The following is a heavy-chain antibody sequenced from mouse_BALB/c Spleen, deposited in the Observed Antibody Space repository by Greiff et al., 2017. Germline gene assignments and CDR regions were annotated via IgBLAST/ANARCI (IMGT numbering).Heavy chain of an antibody. V-gene: IGHV14-3*02. CDR2: IDPANGNT. J-gene: IGHJ3*01. D-gene: IGHD1-1*01. CDR3: ARGYYYGS. Sequence: EVQGVESGAELVKPGASVKLSCTASGFNIKDTYMHWVKQRPEQGLEWIGRIDPANGNTKYDPKFQGKATITADTSSNTAYLQLSSLTSEDTAVYYCARGYYYGSRGQGTLVTVSA. CDR1: GFNIKDTY.